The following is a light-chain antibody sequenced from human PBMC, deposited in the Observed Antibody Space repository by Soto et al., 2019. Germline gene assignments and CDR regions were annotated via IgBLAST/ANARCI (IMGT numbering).Light chain of an antibody. CDR2: DVS. CDR1: SSDVGGYNY. J-gene: IGLJ1*01. Sequence: QSALTQPPSSSGPPGQSVTISCTGTSSDVGGYNYVSWYQQHPGKAPKFMIYDVSNRPSGVSNRFSGSKSGNTASLTISGLQAEDEADYYCSSYTTSNTRQIVFGTGTKVTVL. CDR3: SSYTTSNTRQIV. V-gene: IGLV2-14*01.